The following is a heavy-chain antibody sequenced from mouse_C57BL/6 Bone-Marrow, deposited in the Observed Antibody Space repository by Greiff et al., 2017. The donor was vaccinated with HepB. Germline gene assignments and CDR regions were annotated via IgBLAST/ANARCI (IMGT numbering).Heavy chain of an antibody. V-gene: IGHV1-50*01. CDR3: ARDSLY. D-gene: IGHD3-2*01. CDR1: GYTFTSYW. Sequence: QVQLQQPGAELVKPGASVKLSCKASGYTFTSYWMQWVKQRPGQGLEWIGEIDPSDSYTNYNQKFKGKATLTVDKSSSTAYMQLSSLTSEDSAVYYCARDSLYWGQGTLVTVSA. J-gene: IGHJ3*01. CDR2: IDPSDSYT.